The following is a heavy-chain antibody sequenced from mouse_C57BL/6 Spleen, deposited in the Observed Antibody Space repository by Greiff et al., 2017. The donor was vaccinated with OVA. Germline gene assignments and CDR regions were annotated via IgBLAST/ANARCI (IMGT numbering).Heavy chain of an antibody. CDR1: GYTFTDYY. D-gene: IGHD2-4*01. J-gene: IGHJ4*01. V-gene: IGHV1-26*01. CDR3: ARYDYDGEGYAFDY. CDR2: INPNSGGT. Sequence: EVQLQQSGPELVKPGASVKISCKASGYTFTDYYMNWVKQSHGKSLEWIGDINPNSGGTSYNKKFKGKATLTVDKSSSTAYMALRRLTSKDSAVYDGARYDYDGEGYAFDYWGQGTSVTVSS.